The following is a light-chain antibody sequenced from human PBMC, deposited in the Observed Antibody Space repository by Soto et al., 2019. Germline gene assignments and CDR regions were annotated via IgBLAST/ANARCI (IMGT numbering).Light chain of an antibody. CDR3: QQYYNRPHT. CDR2: WAS. CDR1: QSVLYSSDNRNY. J-gene: IGKJ2*01. Sequence: DIVMTQSPDSLAVSLGERATINCKSSQSVLYSSDNRNYLAWYQERPGQPPKLLIYWASARESGVRDRFSGSGSGSYFLLTISRLQAEDVAVYYCQQYYNRPHTFGQGTKLEIK. V-gene: IGKV4-1*01.